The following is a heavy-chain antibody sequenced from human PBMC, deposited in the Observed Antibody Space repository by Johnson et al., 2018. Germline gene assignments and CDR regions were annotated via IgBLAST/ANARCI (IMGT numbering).Heavy chain of an antibody. D-gene: IGHD3-22*01. CDR2: ISYDGSNK. J-gene: IGHJ1*01. V-gene: IGHV3-30*18. CDR3: AKDLSYDDSSGYYHAEYVEH. CDR1: GFTFSSYG. Sequence: QVQLVQSGGGVVQPGRSLRLSCAASGFTFSSYGMHWVRQAPGKGLEWVAVISYDGSNKYYADSVTGRFTISRDNSKNTLYLQMNSLRAEDTAVYYSAKDLSYDDSSGYYHAEYVEHWGQGTLVTVSS.